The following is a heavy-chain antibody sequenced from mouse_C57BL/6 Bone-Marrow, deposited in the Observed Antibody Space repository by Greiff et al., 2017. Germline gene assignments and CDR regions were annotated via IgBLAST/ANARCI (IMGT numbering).Heavy chain of an antibody. Sequence: DVKLQESGAELVKPGASVKLSCTASGFNIKDYYMHWVKQRTEQGLEWIGRIDPEDGETKYAPNFQGKATITADTSSNTAYLQLSSLTSEDTAVYYCARGVVTTYFDYWGQGTTLTVSS. CDR3: ARGVVTTYFDY. D-gene: IGHD2-5*01. CDR1: GFNIKDYY. V-gene: IGHV14-2*01. CDR2: IDPEDGET. J-gene: IGHJ2*01.